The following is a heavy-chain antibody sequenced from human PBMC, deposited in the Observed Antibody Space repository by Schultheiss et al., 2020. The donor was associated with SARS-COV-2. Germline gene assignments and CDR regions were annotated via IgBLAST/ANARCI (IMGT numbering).Heavy chain of an antibody. D-gene: IGHD3-9*01. J-gene: IGHJ3*02. V-gene: IGHV4-59*01. CDR2: IYYSGST. Sequence: SETLSLTCTVSGGSISSYYWSWIRQPPGKGLEWIGYIYYSGSTNYNPSLKSRVTISVDTSKNQFSLKLSSVTAADTAVYYCARGGGGVSYYDILTGYYRIAGAFDIWGQGTMVTVSS. CDR3: ARGGGGVSYYDILTGYYRIAGAFDI. CDR1: GGSISSYY.